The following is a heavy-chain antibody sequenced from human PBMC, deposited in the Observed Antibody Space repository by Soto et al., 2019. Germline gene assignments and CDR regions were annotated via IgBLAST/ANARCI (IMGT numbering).Heavy chain of an antibody. J-gene: IGHJ4*02. CDR2: MYSDGKT. CDR1: VFVVIRNY. V-gene: IGHV3-53*01. D-gene: IGHD2-21*01. CDR3: ARSPYCGTECNSGYLDF. Sequence: PGGSLRLSCATSVFVVIRNYMHWVRQAPGKGLEWVSVMYSDGKTYYAESVKGRFTISRDNSKSTVFLHMKSLRAEDTAAYYCARSPYCGTECNSGYLDFWGQGSLVTVSS.